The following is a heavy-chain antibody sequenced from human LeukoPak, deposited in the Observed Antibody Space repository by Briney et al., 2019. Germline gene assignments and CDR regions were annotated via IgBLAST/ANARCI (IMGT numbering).Heavy chain of an antibody. V-gene: IGHV3-23*01. D-gene: IGHD3-9*01. J-gene: IGHJ3*02. Sequence: GGSPRLSCAASGFTFSSYAMSWVRQAPGKGLEWVSAISGSGGSTYYADSVKGRFTISRDNSKNTLYLQMNSLRAEDTAVNYCAKVKLTDDAFDIWGQGTMVTVSS. CDR3: AKVKLTDDAFDI. CDR1: GFTFSSYA. CDR2: ISGSGGST.